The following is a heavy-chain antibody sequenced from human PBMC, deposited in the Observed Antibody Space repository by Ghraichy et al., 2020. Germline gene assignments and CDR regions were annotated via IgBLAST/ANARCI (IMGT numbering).Heavy chain of an antibody. CDR2: ISGSGGST. V-gene: IGHV3-23*01. D-gene: IGHD4-17*01. J-gene: IGHJ4*02. CDR1: GFTFSSYA. Sequence: GGSLRLSCAASGFTFSSYAMSWVRQAPGKGLEWVSAISGSGGSTYYADSVKGRFTISRDNSKNTLYLQMNSLRAEDTAVYYCAKSPHAYGDYPWYFDYWGQGTLVTVSS. CDR3: AKSPHAYGDYPWYFDY.